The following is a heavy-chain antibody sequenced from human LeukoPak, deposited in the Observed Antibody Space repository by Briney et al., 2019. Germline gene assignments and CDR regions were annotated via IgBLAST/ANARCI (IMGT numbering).Heavy chain of an antibody. Sequence: GGSLRLSCAASGFTFSFGASGIHWVRQAPGKGLEWVAFIQYDDSEKSYADSVKGRCTTSRDNSKRTVYLQMNSLRAEDTAVYYCAKDSSGVIAIYYFDYWGQGTLVTVSS. V-gene: IGHV3-30*02. D-gene: IGHD2-21*01. CDR2: IQYDDSEK. CDR1: GFTFSFGASG. J-gene: IGHJ4*02. CDR3: AKDSSGVIAIYYFDY.